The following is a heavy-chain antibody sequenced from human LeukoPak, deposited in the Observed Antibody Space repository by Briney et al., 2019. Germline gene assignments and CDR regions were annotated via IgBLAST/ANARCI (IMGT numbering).Heavy chain of an antibody. Sequence: GGSLRLSCAASGFTFSSYAMHWVRQAPGKGLEWVAVISYDGSNKYYADSAKGRFTISRDNSKNTLYLQMNSLRAEDTAVYYCARHVIRSPTDPFLPKGWFDPWGQGTLVTVSS. CDR2: ISYDGSNK. D-gene: IGHD2/OR15-2a*01. J-gene: IGHJ5*02. V-gene: IGHV3-30*14. CDR3: ARHVIRSPTDPFLPKGWFDP. CDR1: GFTFSSYA.